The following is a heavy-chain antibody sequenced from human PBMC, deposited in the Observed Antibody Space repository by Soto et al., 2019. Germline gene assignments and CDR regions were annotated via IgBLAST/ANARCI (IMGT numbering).Heavy chain of an antibody. CDR2: IIPIFGTA. J-gene: IGHJ6*02. V-gene: IGHV1-69*12. CDR1: GGTFSSYA. CDR3: ARDIAVAGTPPGYYGMDV. D-gene: IGHD6-19*01. Sequence: QVQLVQSGAEVKKPGSSVKVSCKASGGTFSSYAISWVRQAPGQGLEWMGGIIPIFGTANYAQKFQGRVTITADESTSTDYMELSSLRSEDTAVYYCARDIAVAGTPPGYYGMDVWGQGTTVTVSS.